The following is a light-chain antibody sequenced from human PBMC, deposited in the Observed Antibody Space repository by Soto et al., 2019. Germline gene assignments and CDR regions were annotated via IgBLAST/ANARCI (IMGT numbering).Light chain of an antibody. CDR1: QSVSSN. CDR3: QQYHNWPPRT. Sequence: EIVMTQSPATLSVSPGARVTLSCRASQSVSSNLAWYQQKPGQAPRLLIYGASTRATGIPARFSGGGSETDFTITSISLQSEDFAVYYYQQYHNWPPRTFGQGTKVEIK. J-gene: IGKJ1*01. V-gene: IGKV3-15*01. CDR2: GAS.